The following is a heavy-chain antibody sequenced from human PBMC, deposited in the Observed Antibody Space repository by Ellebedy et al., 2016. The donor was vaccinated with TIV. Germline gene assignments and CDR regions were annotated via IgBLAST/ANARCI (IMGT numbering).Heavy chain of an antibody. CDR3: ARHMNTAMTNDH. V-gene: IGHV5-10-1*01. J-gene: IGHJ4*02. CDR1: GYSFTTYW. D-gene: IGHD5-18*01. CDR2: IDPSDSYI. Sequence: GESLKISCTGSGYSFTTYWISWVRQMPGKGLEWMGRIDPSDSYIKYSPSFQGHVPISVDKSISTAYLQWSSLKASDTAMYYCARHMNTAMTNDHWGQGTLVTVSS.